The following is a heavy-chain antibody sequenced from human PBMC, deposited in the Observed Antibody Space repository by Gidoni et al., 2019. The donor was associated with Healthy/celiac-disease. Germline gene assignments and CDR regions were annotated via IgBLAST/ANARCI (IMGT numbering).Heavy chain of an antibody. D-gene: IGHD3-3*02. CDR1: GGSFSGYY. J-gene: IGHJ4*02. CDR2: INHSGST. CDR3: ARGRHFWSNYFDY. Sequence: QVQLQQWGAGLLKPSDTLSLTCAVYGGSFSGYYWSWIRQPPGKGLEWIGEINHSGSTNYNPSLKSRVTISVDTSKNQFSLKLSSVTAADTAVYYCARGRHFWSNYFDYWGQGTLVTVSS. V-gene: IGHV4-34*01.